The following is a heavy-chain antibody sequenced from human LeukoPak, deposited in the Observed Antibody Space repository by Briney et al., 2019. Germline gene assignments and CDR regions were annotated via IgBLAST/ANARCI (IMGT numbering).Heavy chain of an antibody. CDR1: GGSISTANCY. CDR2: IYYTGNT. CDR3: ARHVGTPRHFDF. D-gene: IGHD3-10*01. Sequence: SETLSLTCSLSGGSISTANCYWAWIRQSPGKGLDWVGSIYYTGNTYYNPSLKSRVTIFVDTSRNQFSLKLNSVTAADTALYYCARHVGTPRHFDFWGHGTLVTVSS. J-gene: IGHJ4*01. V-gene: IGHV4-39*01.